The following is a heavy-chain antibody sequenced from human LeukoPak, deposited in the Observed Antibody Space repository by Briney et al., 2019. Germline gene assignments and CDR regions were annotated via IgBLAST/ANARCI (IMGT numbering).Heavy chain of an antibody. CDR2: FDLEDDEK. V-gene: IGHV1-24*01. CDR1: GYTPTELS. Sequence: ASVKASCTVSGYTPTELSMHSVRQAPGKGGEWVGGFDLEDDEKIYAQKFQGRVTMTEDTSTDTAYMELSSLRSEDTAVYYCARSEQQLDRYYYYYMDVWGKGTTVTISS. CDR3: ARSEQQLDRYYYYYMDV. D-gene: IGHD6-13*01. J-gene: IGHJ6*03.